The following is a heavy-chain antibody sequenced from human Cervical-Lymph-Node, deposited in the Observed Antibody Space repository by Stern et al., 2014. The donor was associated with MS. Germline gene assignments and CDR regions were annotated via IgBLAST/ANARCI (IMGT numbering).Heavy chain of an antibody. V-gene: IGHV7-4-1*01. CDR1: GYTFTRNA. J-gene: IGHJ4*02. CDR2: ITTKHGDT. CDR3: ARVEPAVILDY. D-gene: IGHD1-14*01. Sequence: QLVQTGSELKKPGASVKVSCKASGYTFTRNAVNWVRQATGQRLGWMGWITTKHGDTTCAQGFRGRFVFTLKHSLSPWSLQICSLKAEDTAIYYCARVEPAVILDYWGQGTLVTVSS.